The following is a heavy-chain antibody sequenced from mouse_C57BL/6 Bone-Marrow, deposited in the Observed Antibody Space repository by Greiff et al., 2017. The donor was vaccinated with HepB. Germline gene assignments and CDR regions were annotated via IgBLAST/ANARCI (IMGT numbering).Heavy chain of an antibody. J-gene: IGHJ2*01. V-gene: IGHV1-26*01. D-gene: IGHD1-1*01. CDR3: ARDYGS. CDR1: GYTFTDYY. Sequence: EVQLQQSGPELVKPGASVKISCKASGYTFTDYYMNWVKQSHGKSLEWIGDINPNNGGTSYNQKFKGKATLTVDKSSSTADMELRSLTSEDSAVYYCARDYGSWGQGTTLTVSS. CDR2: INPNNGGT.